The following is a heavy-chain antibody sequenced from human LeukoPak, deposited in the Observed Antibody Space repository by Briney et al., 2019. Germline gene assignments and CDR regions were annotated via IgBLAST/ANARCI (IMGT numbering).Heavy chain of an antibody. CDR1: GYSISSGYY. V-gene: IGHV4-38-2*02. CDR3: ARVGPPPDHSSGWYVNYYYYGMDV. CDR2: IYHSGST. J-gene: IGHJ6*02. D-gene: IGHD6-19*01. Sequence: NPSETLSLTCTVSGYSISSGYYWGWIRQPPGKGLEWIGSIYHSGSTYYNPSLKSRVTISVDTSKNQFSLKLSSVTAADTAVYYCARVGPPPDHSSGWYVNYYYYGMDVWGQGTTVTVSS.